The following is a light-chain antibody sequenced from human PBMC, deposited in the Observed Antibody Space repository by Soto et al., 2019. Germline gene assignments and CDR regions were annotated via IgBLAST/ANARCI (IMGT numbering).Light chain of an antibody. V-gene: IGLV1-40*01. J-gene: IGLJ3*02. CDR3: QSYDTSLSGSRV. Sequence: QSVLTQPPSVSGAPGQRVTISCTGSSSNIGAGYDVHWYQQLPGTAPKLLIYANIIRPSGVPDRFSGSKSDTSASLAITGLQAEDEADYYCQSYDTSLSGSRVFGGGTKLTVL. CDR1: SSNIGAGYD. CDR2: ANI.